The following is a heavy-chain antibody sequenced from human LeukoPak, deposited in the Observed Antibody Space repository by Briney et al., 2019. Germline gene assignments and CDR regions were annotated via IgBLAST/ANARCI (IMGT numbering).Heavy chain of an antibody. CDR2: ISYDGSNK. J-gene: IGHJ4*02. CDR3: ARTKSDWTGRYDY. D-gene: IGHD2-21*01. V-gene: IGHV3-30-3*01. CDR1: GFTFSSYA. Sequence: PGRSLRLSCAASGFTFSSYAMHWVRQAPGKGLEWVAVISYDGSNKYYADSVKGRFTISRDNSKNTLYLQMNSLRAEDTAVYYCARTKSDWTGRYDYWGQGTLVTVSS.